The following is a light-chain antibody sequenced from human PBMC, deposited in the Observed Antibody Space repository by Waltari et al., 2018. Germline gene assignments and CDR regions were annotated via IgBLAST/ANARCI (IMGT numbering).Light chain of an antibody. Sequence: SYEVAQPPSVSVSPGQKASITGSGDKLGDKYIWWYQQKPGQSPLQVIVQNSKRPPGIPERLSVSNSGNTATLTISGTQAMDEADYYCQAWDSSTAVFGGGTKLTVL. CDR2: QNS. J-gene: IGLJ2*01. V-gene: IGLV3-1*01. CDR1: KLGDKY. CDR3: QAWDSSTAV.